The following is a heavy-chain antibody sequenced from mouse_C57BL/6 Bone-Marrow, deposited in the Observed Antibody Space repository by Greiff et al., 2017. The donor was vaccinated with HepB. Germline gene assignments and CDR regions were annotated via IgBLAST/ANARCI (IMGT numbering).Heavy chain of an antibody. CDR3: ASPDDRYFDV. J-gene: IGHJ1*03. CDR2: ISSGGSYT. Sequence: VQLQQSGGDLVKPGGSLKLSCAASGFTFSSYGMSWVRQTPDKRLEWVATISSGGSYTYYPDSVKGRFTISRDNAKNTLYLQMSSLKSEDTAMYYCASPDDRYFDVWGTGTTVTVSS. CDR1: GFTFSSYG. V-gene: IGHV5-6*01. D-gene: IGHD2-12*01.